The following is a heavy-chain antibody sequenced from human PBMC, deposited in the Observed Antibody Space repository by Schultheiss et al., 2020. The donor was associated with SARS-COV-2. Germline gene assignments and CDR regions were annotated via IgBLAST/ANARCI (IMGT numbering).Heavy chain of an antibody. CDR3: ASQGIGIAAAGLYYFDY. Sequence: ASVKVSCKASGYTFTSYGISWVRQAPGQGLEWMGWISAYNGNTNYAQKLQGRVTMTTDTSTSTAYMELSSLRSEDTAVYYCASQGIGIAAAGLYYFDYWGQGTLVTVSS. J-gene: IGHJ4*02. V-gene: IGHV1-18*01. CDR2: ISAYNGNT. CDR1: GYTFTSYG. D-gene: IGHD6-13*01.